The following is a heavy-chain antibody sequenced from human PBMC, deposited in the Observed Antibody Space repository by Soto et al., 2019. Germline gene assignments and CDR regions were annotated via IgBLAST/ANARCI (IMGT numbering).Heavy chain of an antibody. D-gene: IGHD1-26*01. V-gene: IGHV3-23*01. CDR1: GFPFTSYT. CDR3: VRESPAIVLTCDY. J-gene: IGHJ4*02. Sequence: VGSLRLSCAASGFPFTSYTMAWVRQSPGRGLEWVSSISGGGDATYYIHSVRGRFTISRDNSQNTVYLQMSSLRAEDTAVYYCVRESPAIVLTCDYWGQGTQVTVSS. CDR2: ISGGGDAT.